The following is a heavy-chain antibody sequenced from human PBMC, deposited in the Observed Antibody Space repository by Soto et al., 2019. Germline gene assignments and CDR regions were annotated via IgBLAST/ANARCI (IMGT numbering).Heavy chain of an antibody. J-gene: IGHJ4*02. Sequence: EVQLVESGGGLVQPGGSLRLSCAASGFTFSSYWMSWVRQAPGKGLEWVANIKGDGSGTYYVDSMRGRFTISRDNAKNSLYLQMNTLRAEDTAVYFCAREDTVATLRFWGQGTLFTVSS. CDR1: GFTFSSYW. CDR3: AREDTVATLRF. V-gene: IGHV3-7*03. D-gene: IGHD2-21*02. CDR2: IKGDGSGT.